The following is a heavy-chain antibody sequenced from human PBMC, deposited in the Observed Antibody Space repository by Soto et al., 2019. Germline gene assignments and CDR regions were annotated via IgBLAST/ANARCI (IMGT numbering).Heavy chain of an antibody. CDR2: IYYSGST. D-gene: IGHD2-15*01. J-gene: IGHJ4*02. CDR3: ARGTVVDASHAPDGFDY. V-gene: IGHV4-31*03. CDR1: GGSISSGGYY. Sequence: QVQLQESGPGLVKPSQTLSLTCTVSGGSISSGGYYWSWIRQHPGKGLEWIGYIYYSGSTYYNPSLKSRVTISVDTSTNQFSLKLSSVTAAVTAGYYCARGTVVDASHAPDGFDYWGQGTLGTVSS.